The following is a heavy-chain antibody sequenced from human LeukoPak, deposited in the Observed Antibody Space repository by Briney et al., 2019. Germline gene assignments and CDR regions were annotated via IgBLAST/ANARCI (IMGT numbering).Heavy chain of an antibody. D-gene: IGHD4-17*01. CDR1: GGSISSYY. Sequence: SETLSLTCTVSGGSISSYYWSWIRQPPGKGLEWIGYIYYSGSTNYNPSLKSRVTISVDTSKNQFSLKLSSVTAADTAVYYFARSGDYVNYWGQGTLVTVSS. CDR3: ARSGDYVNY. V-gene: IGHV4-59*08. J-gene: IGHJ4*02. CDR2: IYYSGST.